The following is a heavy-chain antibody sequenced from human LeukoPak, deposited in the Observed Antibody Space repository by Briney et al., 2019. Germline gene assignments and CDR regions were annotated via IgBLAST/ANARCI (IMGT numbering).Heavy chain of an antibody. J-gene: IGHJ4*02. D-gene: IGHD6-13*01. CDR2: IYSTGST. V-gene: IGHV4-61*02. CDR1: GDSISSFNHY. CDR3: ARGIADPYSFDS. Sequence: SQTLSLTCSVSGDSISSFNHYWTWMRQRPGTGLEWIGRIYSTGSTNYSPSLKSRVTMSVDKSKNQFYLNLSSVTAADTAVYYCARGIADPYSFDSWGQGTLVTVSS.